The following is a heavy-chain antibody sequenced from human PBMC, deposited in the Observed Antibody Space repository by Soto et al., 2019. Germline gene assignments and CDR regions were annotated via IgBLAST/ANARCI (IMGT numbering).Heavy chain of an antibody. D-gene: IGHD3-9*01. V-gene: IGHV1-69*13. CDR2: IIPIFGTA. CDR1: GGTFSSYA. Sequence: SVKVSCKASGGTFSSYAISWVRQAPGQGLEWMGGIIPIFGTANYAQKFQGRVTITANESTSTAYMELSSLRSEDTAVYYCARIAVEHYDILIVYYLAVYAFDIWGQGTMVTVSS. CDR3: ARIAVEHYDILIVYYLAVYAFDI. J-gene: IGHJ3*02.